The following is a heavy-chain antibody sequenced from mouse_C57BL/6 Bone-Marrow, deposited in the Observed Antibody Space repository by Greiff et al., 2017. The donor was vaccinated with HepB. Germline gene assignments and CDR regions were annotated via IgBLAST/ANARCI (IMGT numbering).Heavy chain of an antibody. CDR3: ASYSYYAMDY. J-gene: IGHJ4*01. CDR1: GYTFTSYW. V-gene: IGHV1-69*01. CDR2: IDPSDSYT. Sequence: VQLKQPGAELVMPGASVKLSCKASGYTFTSYWMHWVKQRPGQGLEWIGEIDPSDSYTNYNQKFKGKSTLTVDKSSSTAYMQLSSLTSEDSAVYYCASYSYYAMDYWGQGTSVTVSS.